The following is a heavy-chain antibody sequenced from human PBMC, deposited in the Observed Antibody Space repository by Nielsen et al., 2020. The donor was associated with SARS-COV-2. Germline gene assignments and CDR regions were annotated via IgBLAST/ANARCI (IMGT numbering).Heavy chain of an antibody. Sequence: GESLKISCAASGFTFSSYSMNWVRQAPGKGLEWVSSISSSSSYIYHADSVKGRFTISRDNAKNSLYLQMNSLRAEDTAVYYCARDSFGSGYPVRYFDYWGQGTLVTVSS. D-gene: IGHD3-3*01. J-gene: IGHJ4*02. CDR2: ISSSSSYI. CDR1: GFTFSSYS. CDR3: ARDSFGSGYPVRYFDY. V-gene: IGHV3-21*01.